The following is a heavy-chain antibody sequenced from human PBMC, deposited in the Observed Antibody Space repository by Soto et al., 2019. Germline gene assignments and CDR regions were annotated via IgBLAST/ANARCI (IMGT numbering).Heavy chain of an antibody. D-gene: IGHD3-16*01. CDR3: ARDRAVLGGFDI. J-gene: IGHJ3*02. CDR1: GFTFSSYS. CDR2: ISSSSSTI. V-gene: IGHV3-48*02. Sequence: GGSLRLSCAASGFTFSSYSMNWVRQAPGKGLEWVSYISSSSSTIYYADSVKGRFTISRDNAKNSLYLQMNSLSDEDTAVYYCARDRAVLGGFDIWGQGTMVTVSS.